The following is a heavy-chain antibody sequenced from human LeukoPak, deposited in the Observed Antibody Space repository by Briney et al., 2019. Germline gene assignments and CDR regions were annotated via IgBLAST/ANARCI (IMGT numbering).Heavy chain of an antibody. V-gene: IGHV3-48*02. CDR1: GFTFSSYS. D-gene: IGHD2-2*02. J-gene: IGHJ4*02. CDR2: ISSSSSTI. Sequence: GGSLRLSCAASGFTFSSYSMNWVRQAPGKGLEWVSYISSSSSTIYYADSVKGRFTISRDNAKNSLYLQMNSLRDDDTAVYYCARRYCSSTSCYTDYWGQGTLVTVSS. CDR3: ARRYCSSTSCYTDY.